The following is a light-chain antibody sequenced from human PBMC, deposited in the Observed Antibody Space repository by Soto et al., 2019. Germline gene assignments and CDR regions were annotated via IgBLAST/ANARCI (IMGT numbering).Light chain of an antibody. Sequence: VLTQSPCTLSLSPGERATLSCRASQSVSSNLAWYQQRPGQAPRLLIYDASTRATGIPPRFSGGGSGTELTVTISSLQSEDFAIYYCQQYDIWPPYTFGQGTKVDIK. CDR2: DAS. CDR1: QSVSSN. J-gene: IGKJ2*01. V-gene: IGKV3-15*01. CDR3: QQYDIWPPYT.